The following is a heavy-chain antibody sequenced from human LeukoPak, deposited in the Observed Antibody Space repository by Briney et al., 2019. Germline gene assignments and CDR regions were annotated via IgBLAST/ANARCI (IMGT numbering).Heavy chain of an antibody. CDR2: IYYSGST. V-gene: IGHV4-59*01. J-gene: IGHJ4*02. Sequence: SETLSLTCTVSGGSISSYYWSWIRQPPGKGLEWIGYIYYSGSTNYNPSLKSRVTISVDTSKNQFSLKLSSVTAADTAVYYCARSLAAYGGILYYFDYWGQGTLVTVSS. CDR3: ARSLAAYGGILYYFDY. CDR1: GGSISSYY. D-gene: IGHD4-23*01.